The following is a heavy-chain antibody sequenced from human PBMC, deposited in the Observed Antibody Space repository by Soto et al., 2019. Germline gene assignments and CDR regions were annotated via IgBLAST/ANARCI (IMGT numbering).Heavy chain of an antibody. CDR2: IYYSGST. J-gene: IGHJ4*02. CDR3: ARYCSGGSCYSSHFDY. V-gene: IGHV4-31*03. D-gene: IGHD2-15*01. Sequence: QVQLQESGPGLVKPSQTLSLTCTVSGGSISSGGHYWSWIRQHPGKGLEWIGYIYYSGSTYYNPSLKSRVTIAVDTSKNQFSLKLSSVTAADTAVYYCARYCSGGSCYSSHFDYWGQGTLVTVSS. CDR1: GGSISSGGHY.